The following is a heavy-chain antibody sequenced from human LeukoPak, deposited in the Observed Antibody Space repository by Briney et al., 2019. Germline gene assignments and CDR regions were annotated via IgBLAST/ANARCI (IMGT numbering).Heavy chain of an antibody. V-gene: IGHV3-9*01. D-gene: IGHD5/OR15-5a*01. CDR3: AKSRYFIGSHNWFDP. Sequence: GGSLRLSCAASGFTFSSYWMHWVRQAPGKGLEWVSGISWNSGSIGYADSVKGRFTISRDNAKNSLYLQMNSLRAEDTALYYCAKSRYFIGSHNWFDPWGQGTLVTVSS. J-gene: IGHJ5*02. CDR1: GFTFSSYW. CDR2: ISWNSGSI.